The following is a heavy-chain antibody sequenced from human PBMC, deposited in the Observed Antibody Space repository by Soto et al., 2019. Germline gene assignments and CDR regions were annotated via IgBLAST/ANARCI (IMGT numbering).Heavy chain of an antibody. V-gene: IGHV4-31*03. J-gene: IGHJ4*02. CDR2: IYYSGST. CDR3: ARGLGYYDSSGYYPFY. CDR1: GGSISSDGYY. Sequence: SETLSLTCTVSGGSISSDGYYWSWIRQHPGKGLEWIGYIYYSGSTYYNPSLKSRVTISVDTSKNQFSLKLSSVTAADTAVYYCARGLGYYDSSGYYPFYWGQGTLVTVSS. D-gene: IGHD3-22*01.